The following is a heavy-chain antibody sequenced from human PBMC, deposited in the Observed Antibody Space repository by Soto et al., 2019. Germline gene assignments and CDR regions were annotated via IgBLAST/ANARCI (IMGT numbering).Heavy chain of an antibody. J-gene: IGHJ4*02. CDR1: GYTFTSYA. CDR2: INAGNGNT. Sequence: QVQLVQSGAEVKKPRASVKVSCMASGYTFTSYAMHWVRQAPGQRLEWMGWINAGNGNTKYSQKFQGRVTITRDTSASTAYMELSSLRSEDTAVYYCARGPGGPDGPGDYWGQGTLVTVSS. V-gene: IGHV1-3*01. CDR3: ARGPGGPDGPGDY. D-gene: IGHD2-15*01.